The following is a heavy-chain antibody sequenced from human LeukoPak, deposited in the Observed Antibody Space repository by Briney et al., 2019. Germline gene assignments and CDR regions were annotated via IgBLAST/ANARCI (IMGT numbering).Heavy chain of an antibody. V-gene: IGHV3-23*01. CDR1: GFTFNIYA. D-gene: IGHD2-21*02. J-gene: IGHJ4*02. Sequence: GGSLRLSCAASGFTFNIYAMTWVRQAPGKGLEWVSLISGSGDSTNYADSVKGRFTISRDNSKNTLYLQMNSLRAEDTAVYYCAKDRYNFVVVTAVDDWGQGTLVTVSS. CDR3: AKDRYNFVVVTAVDD. CDR2: ISGSGDST.